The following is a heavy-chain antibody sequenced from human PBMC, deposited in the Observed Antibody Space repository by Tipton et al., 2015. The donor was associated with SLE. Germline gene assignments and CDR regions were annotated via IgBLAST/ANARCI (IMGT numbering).Heavy chain of an antibody. D-gene: IGHD1-26*01. J-gene: IGHJ2*01. V-gene: IGHV4-39*01. CDR2: IYYSGTT. CDR1: GGSISSSSDY. Sequence: LRLSCTVSGGSISSSSDYWGWIRQPPGKGLEWIGNIYYSGTTFYNPSLKSRVTISVDTSKNQFSLRLSSVTAADTAVYYCARRGVGATYWYFDLWGRGTLVTVSS. CDR3: ARRGVGATYWYFDL.